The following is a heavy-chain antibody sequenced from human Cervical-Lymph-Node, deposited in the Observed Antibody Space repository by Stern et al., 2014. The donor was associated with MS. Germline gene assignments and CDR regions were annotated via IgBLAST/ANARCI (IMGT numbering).Heavy chain of an antibody. Sequence: QVQLVQSGGGVVQPGRSLRLSCAASGFTFSRFAMHWVRQAPGQGLGLVALIWYDGGNPYYADSVTSRFTISRDNFKNTLYLQMNSLRAEDTAVYYCASAYSGNHYCFDYWGQGTLVTVSS. CDR3: ASAYSGNHYCFDY. D-gene: IGHD6-13*01. J-gene: IGHJ4*02. V-gene: IGHV3-33*01. CDR1: GFTFSRFA. CDR2: IWYDGGNP.